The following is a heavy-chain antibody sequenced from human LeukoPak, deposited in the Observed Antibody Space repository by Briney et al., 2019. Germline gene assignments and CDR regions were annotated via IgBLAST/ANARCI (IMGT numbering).Heavy chain of an antibody. J-gene: IGHJ4*02. V-gene: IGHV3-48*02. CDR3: ARDFRLGPPPTKDY. Sequence: PGGSLRLSCAASGFTFSSYSMNWVRQAPGKGLEWVSYISSSSSTIYYADSVKGRFTISRDNAKNSLYLQMNSLRDEDTAVYYCARDFRLGPPPTKDYWGQGTLVTVSS. D-gene: IGHD3-16*01. CDR2: ISSSSSTI. CDR1: GFTFSSYS.